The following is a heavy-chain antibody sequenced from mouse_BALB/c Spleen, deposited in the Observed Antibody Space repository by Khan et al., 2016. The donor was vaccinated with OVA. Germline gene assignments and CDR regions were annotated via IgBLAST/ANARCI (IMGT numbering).Heavy chain of an antibody. V-gene: IGHV1-7*01. Sequence: QVQLKQSGAELAKPGASVKMSCKASGYTFINYWKLWVKQRPGQGLEWIGYIIPRPGYTEYNQNFKDKATLTAKKSSSQAYMQLSSLKSEDSAVYYCARRGLRWDFDYWGQGTTLTVSS. D-gene: IGHD1-1*01. CDR3: ARRGLRWDFDY. CDR1: GYTFINYW. CDR2: IIPRPGYT. J-gene: IGHJ2*01.